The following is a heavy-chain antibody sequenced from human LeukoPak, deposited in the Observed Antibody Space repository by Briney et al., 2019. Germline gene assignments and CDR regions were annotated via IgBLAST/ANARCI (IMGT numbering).Heavy chain of an antibody. D-gene: IGHD1-1*01. V-gene: IGHV3-30*18. CDR2: ISYDGSDK. CDR1: GFTFSSYG. Sequence: PGGSLRLSCGASGFTFSSYGMHWVRQAPGKGLEWVAVISYDGSDKKYGESVKGRFTISRDNSQNTLYLRMNSLRVEDTAIYYCLKDLTTRSIGYFDYWGQGTLVTVSS. J-gene: IGHJ4*02. CDR3: LKDLTTRSIGYFDY.